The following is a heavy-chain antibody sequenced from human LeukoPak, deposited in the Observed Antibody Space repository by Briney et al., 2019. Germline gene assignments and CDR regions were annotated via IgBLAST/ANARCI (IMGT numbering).Heavy chain of an antibody. V-gene: IGHV3-48*01. CDR2: ISSSSSTI. Sequence: GGSLRLSCAASGFTFSSYSMNWVRQAPGKGLEWVSYISSSSSTIYYADSVKGRFTISRDNSKNTLFLQMNSLRPEDTAVYYCASKWFCGGDCYYQIDFWGQGTLVTVSS. CDR3: ASKWFCGGDCYYQIDF. D-gene: IGHD2-21*02. CDR1: GFTFSSYS. J-gene: IGHJ4*02.